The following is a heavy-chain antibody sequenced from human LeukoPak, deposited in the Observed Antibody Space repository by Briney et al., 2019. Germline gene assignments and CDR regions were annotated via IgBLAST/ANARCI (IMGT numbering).Heavy chain of an antibody. Sequence: AASVKVSCKASGYTFTNYGISWVRQAPGQGLEWMGWISAYNGSTNYAQKLQGRVTMTTDTSTSTAYMELRSLSSDDTAVYYCARDYYDSSGYAEYFQHWGQGTLVTVSS. V-gene: IGHV1-18*01. J-gene: IGHJ1*01. CDR1: GYTFTNYG. CDR2: ISAYNGST. D-gene: IGHD3-22*01. CDR3: ARDYYDSSGYAEYFQH.